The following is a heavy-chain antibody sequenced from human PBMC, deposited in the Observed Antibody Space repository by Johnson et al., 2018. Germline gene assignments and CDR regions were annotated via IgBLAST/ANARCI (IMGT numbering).Heavy chain of an antibody. D-gene: IGHD6-25*01. Sequence: QLVESGGGLVQPGRSLXLSCAASGFTFDDYAMHWVRQAPGKGLEWVSGISWNSGSIGYVDSVKGRFTISRDNSKNTLYLQMNSLRAEDTAVYYCAGDLSGDYFQHWGQGTLVTVSS. CDR1: GFTFDDYA. CDR2: ISWNSGSI. V-gene: IGHV3-9*01. J-gene: IGHJ1*01. CDR3: AGDLSGDYFQH.